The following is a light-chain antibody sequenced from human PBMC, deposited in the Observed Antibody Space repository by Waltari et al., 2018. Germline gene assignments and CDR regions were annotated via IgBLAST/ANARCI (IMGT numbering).Light chain of an antibody. V-gene: IGLV3-10*01. CDR3: YSTDSTGNHVV. J-gene: IGLJ2*01. CDR1: ALPKKY. Sequence: SYELTQPPSVSVSPGQTARITCSGDALPKKYAFWYQQKSGQAPGLIIYDDNKRPSGIPGRFSGSSSGTMATLTISGAQVEDEADYYCYSTDSTGNHVVFGGGTKLTVL. CDR2: DDN.